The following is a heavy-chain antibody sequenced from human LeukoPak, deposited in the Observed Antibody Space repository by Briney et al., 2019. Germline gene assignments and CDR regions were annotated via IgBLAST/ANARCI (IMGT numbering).Heavy chain of an antibody. Sequence: ASAKVSCKASGYTFTSYGISWVRQAPGQGLEWMGWISAYNGNTNYAQKLQGRVTMTTDTSTSTAYMELRSLRSDDTAVYYCARVNGLDYYDSSGYSYFDYWGQGTLVTVS. CDR2: ISAYNGNT. CDR3: ARVNGLDYYDSSGYSYFDY. D-gene: IGHD3-22*01. CDR1: GYTFTSYG. V-gene: IGHV1-18*01. J-gene: IGHJ4*02.